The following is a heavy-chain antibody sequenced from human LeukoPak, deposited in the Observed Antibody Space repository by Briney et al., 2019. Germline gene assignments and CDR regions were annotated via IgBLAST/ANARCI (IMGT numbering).Heavy chain of an antibody. V-gene: IGHV3-21*01. CDR1: GFTFSSHS. Sequence: GGSLRLSCAASGFTFSSHSMNWVRQAPGKGLEWVSSISSSSSYIYYADSVKGRFTISRDNAKSSLYLQMNSLRAEDTAVYYCASGPENDYWGQGTLVTVSS. CDR3: ASGPENDY. J-gene: IGHJ4*02. CDR2: ISSSSSYI.